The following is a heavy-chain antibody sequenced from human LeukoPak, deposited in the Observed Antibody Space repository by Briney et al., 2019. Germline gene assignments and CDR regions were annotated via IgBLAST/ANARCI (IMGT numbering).Heavy chain of an antibody. CDR2: IKQDGSES. J-gene: IGHJ6*02. CDR1: GFTFSNAW. CDR3: ARSIRYYYGMDV. V-gene: IGHV3-7*01. Sequence: GGALRLSCAASGFTFSNAWMNWVRQAPGKGLEWVANIKQDGSESHYVDSMKGRFTISRDNAKNSLYLQMNNLRAEDTAVFYCARSIRYYYGMDVWGQGTTVTVSS. D-gene: IGHD3-3*02.